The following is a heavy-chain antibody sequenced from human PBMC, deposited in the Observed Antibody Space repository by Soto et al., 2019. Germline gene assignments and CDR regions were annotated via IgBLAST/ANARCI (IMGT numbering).Heavy chain of an antibody. J-gene: IGHJ4*02. Sequence: GGSVRLSXAASGFTFSSYAMSWVRQAPGKGLEWVSAISGSGGSTDYVDYVKGRFTISRDNSKNTLYLQMNSLRAEDTAVYYCAKLQAYCYGPGAYFDYWGQGTLVTVSS. D-gene: IGHD5-18*01. CDR2: ISGSGGST. CDR3: AKLQAYCYGPGAYFDY. V-gene: IGHV3-23*01. CDR1: GFTFSSYA.